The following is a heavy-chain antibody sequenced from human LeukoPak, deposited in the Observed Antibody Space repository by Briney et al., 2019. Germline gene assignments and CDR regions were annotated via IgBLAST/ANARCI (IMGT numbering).Heavy chain of an antibody. D-gene: IGHD5-12*01. J-gene: IGHJ4*02. CDR2: INWNSDSI. CDR1: GFTFDDYA. CDR3: AINGGGDSGYGNFDY. Sequence: DRSLRLSCAVSGFTFDDYAMHWVRQVPGKGLEWVSGINWNSDSIGYADSVKGRLTTSRDNAKNSLYLQMNSLRAEDTAFYYCAINGGGDSGYGNFDYWGQGTLVTVSS. V-gene: IGHV3-9*01.